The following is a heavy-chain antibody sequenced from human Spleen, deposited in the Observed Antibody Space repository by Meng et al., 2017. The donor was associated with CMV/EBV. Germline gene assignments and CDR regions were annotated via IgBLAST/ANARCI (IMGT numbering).Heavy chain of an antibody. CDR1: GFTFNDYY. Sequence: GESLKISCAASGFTFNDYYMSWIRQAPGKGLEWVANMNQDGSQKNYVDSVKGRFTISRDNAKNSLFLQMNSLRAEDTAVYYCARVAAAGRGMDVWGPGTTVTVSS. J-gene: IGHJ6*02. D-gene: IGHD6-13*01. CDR2: MNQDGSQK. V-gene: IGHV3-7*04. CDR3: ARVAAAGRGMDV.